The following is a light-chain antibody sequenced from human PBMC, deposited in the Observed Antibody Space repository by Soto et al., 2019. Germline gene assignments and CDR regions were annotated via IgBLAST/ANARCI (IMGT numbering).Light chain of an antibody. J-gene: IGKJ1*01. Sequence: EIVLTPSTATISVGHRESATLWGRASQSVGNNLAWYQQKPGQAPRLLIHGASTRATGIPARFSGSGSGTEFTLTISSLQPEDFATYYCQQSYSHSRTFGQGTKVDIK. CDR2: GAS. CDR1: QSVGNN. CDR3: QQSYSHSRT. V-gene: IGKV3-15*01.